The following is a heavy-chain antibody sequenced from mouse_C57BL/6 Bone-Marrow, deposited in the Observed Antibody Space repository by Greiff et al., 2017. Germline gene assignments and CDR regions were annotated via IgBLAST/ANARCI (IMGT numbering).Heavy chain of an antibody. CDR1: GFTFSSYT. CDR2: ISGGGGNT. J-gene: IGHJ4*01. D-gene: IGHD1-1*01. CDR3: ARHDYGSSYGAMDY. V-gene: IGHV5-9*01. Sequence: EVKVVESGGGLVKPGGSLKLSCAASGFTFSSYTMSWVRQTPEKRLEWVATISGGGGNTYYPDSVKGRFTISRDNAKNTLYLQMSSLRSEDTALYYCARHDYGSSYGAMDYWGQGTSVTVSS.